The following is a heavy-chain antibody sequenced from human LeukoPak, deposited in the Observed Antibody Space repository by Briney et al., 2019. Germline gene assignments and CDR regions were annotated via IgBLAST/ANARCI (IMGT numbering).Heavy chain of an antibody. CDR1: GFTFSSYS. V-gene: IGHV3-21*01. Sequence: GGSLRLSCAASGFTFSSYSMNWVRQAPGEGLEGVSSISSSSNYIYYADSAKGRFTISRDNAKKSMYLQMICLSAEDTAVYYCASGVDYYYYYMDVWGQGTPVTVSS. CDR3: ASGVDYYYYYMDV. CDR2: ISSSSNYI. D-gene: IGHD3-10*01. J-gene: IGHJ6*03.